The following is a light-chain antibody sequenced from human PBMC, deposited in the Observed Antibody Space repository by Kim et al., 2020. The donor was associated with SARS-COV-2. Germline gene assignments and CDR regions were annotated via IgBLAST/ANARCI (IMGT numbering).Light chain of an antibody. CDR3: QQYNNWPPLT. J-gene: IGKJ4*01. V-gene: IGKV3-15*01. Sequence: SPGERATLSGRASQSVNINLAWYQQKPGQAPRLLIYDASTRATGIPARFSGSGSGKEFTLTISSLQSEDFAVYYCQQYNNWPPLTFGGGTKVDIK. CDR2: DAS. CDR1: QSVNIN.